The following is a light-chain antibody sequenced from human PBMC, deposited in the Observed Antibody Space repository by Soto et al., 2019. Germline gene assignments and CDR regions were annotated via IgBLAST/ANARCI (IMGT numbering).Light chain of an antibody. CDR3: SSYAGSLV. CDR2: EVS. V-gene: IGLV2-8*01. CDR1: SSDIGDYDY. Sequence: QSALTQPASVSGSPGQSITISCTGTSSDIGDYDYVSWYQQHPGKAPKLMIYEVSKRPSGVPDRFSGSKSGNTASLTVSGLQAEDEADYYCSSYAGSLVFGGGTKLTVL. J-gene: IGLJ2*01.